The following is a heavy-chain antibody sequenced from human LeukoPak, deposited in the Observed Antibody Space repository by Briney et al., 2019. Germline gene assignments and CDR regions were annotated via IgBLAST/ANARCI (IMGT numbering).Heavy chain of an antibody. D-gene: IGHD6-13*01. CDR3: AKGGTPYSSSWYYFDY. V-gene: IGHV3-74*01. Sequence: GGSLRLSCAASGFTFSDYSMNWVRQAPGKGLVWVSRINSDGSSTSYADSVKGRFTISRDNAKNSLYLQMNSLRAEDMALYYCAKGGTPYSSSWYYFDYWGQGTLVTVSS. J-gene: IGHJ4*02. CDR1: GFTFSDYS. CDR2: INSDGSST.